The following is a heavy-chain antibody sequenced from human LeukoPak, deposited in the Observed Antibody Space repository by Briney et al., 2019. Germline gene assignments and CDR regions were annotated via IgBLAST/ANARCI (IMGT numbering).Heavy chain of an antibody. CDR3: ARSYYTSTWAGFDY. CDR1: GFTFRGYW. Sequence: GGSLRLSCADSGFTFRGYWMSWVRQAPGEGLEWVANIDHEGSKKYYVDSVTGRFTISRDNAKNSLWLQMNSLRAEDTAVYYCARSYYTSTWAGFDYWGQGILVTVSS. J-gene: IGHJ4*02. D-gene: IGHD2-2*01. V-gene: IGHV3-7*03. CDR2: IDHEGSKK.